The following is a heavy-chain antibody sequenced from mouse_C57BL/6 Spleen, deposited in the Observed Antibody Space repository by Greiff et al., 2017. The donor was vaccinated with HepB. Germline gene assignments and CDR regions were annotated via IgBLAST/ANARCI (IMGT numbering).Heavy chain of an antibody. CDR2: IYPGDGDT. CDR3: ARPITTVNYFDY. D-gene: IGHD1-1*01. Sequence: VKLMESGPELVKPGASVKISCKASGYAFSSSWMNWVKQRPGKGLEWIGRIYPGDGDTNYNGKFKGKATLTADKSSSTAYMQLSSLTSEDSAVYFCARPITTVNYFDYWGQGTTLTVSS. V-gene: IGHV1-82*01. CDR1: GYAFSSSW. J-gene: IGHJ2*01.